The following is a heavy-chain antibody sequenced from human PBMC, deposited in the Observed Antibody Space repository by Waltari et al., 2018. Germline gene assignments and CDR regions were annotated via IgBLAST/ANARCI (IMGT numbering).Heavy chain of an antibody. Sequence: QVQLQESGPGLVKPSETLSLTCTVSGGSVTSASYYWTWIRQPPGKGLEWIAYIYYSGSTNHNPSRKSRVTISVDTSKNQFSRNLYALTAADTAVYYCARGAGAVAGHTYFDYWGQGTLVTVSS. D-gene: IGHD6-19*01. CDR1: GGSVTSASYY. J-gene: IGHJ4*02. CDR2: IYYSGST. V-gene: IGHV4-61*01. CDR3: ARGAGAVAGHTYFDY.